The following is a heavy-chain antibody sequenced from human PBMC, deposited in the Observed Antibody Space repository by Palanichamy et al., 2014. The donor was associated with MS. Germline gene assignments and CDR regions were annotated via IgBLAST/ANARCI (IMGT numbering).Heavy chain of an antibody. Sequence: QVQLVQSGAEVKKPGASVKVSCKASGYAFTDYAIHWVRQAPGQRLEWVGWINAGNGNTKYSQKFQSRVTITRDTSADTAYMELSSLRSEDTALYYCAREHDSWSGYSFDFWGQGTLVTASS. V-gene: IGHV1-3*01. J-gene: IGHJ4*02. CDR1: GYAFTDYA. D-gene: IGHD3-3*01. CDR3: AREHDSWSGYSFDF. CDR2: INAGNGNT.